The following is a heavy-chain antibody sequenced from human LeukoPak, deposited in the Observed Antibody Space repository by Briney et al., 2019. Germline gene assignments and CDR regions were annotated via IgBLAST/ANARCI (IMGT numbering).Heavy chain of an antibody. J-gene: IGHJ5*02. CDR2: IIPIFGTA. CDR3: ARGVGYCSSTSCP. CDR1: GGTFSSYA. Sequence: SVKLSCKASGGTFSSYAISWVRQAPGQGLEWMGGIIPIFGTANYAQKFQGRVTITADESTSTAYMELSSLRSEDTAVYYCARGVGYCSSTSCPWGQGTLVSVSS. D-gene: IGHD2-2*01. V-gene: IGHV1-69*13.